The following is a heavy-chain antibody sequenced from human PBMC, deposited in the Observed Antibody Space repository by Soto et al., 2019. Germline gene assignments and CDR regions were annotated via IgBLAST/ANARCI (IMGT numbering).Heavy chain of an antibody. J-gene: IGHJ5*02. CDR2: INHSGST. V-gene: IGHV4-34*01. CDR1: GGSFSGYY. CDR3: AREGSYYYGSGSYHNWFDP. Sequence: PSETLSLTCAVYGGSFSGYYWSWIRQPPGKGLEWIGEINHSGSTNYNPSLKSRVTISVDTSKNQFSLKLSSVTAADTAVYYCAREGSYYYGSGSYHNWFDPWGQGTLVT. D-gene: IGHD3-10*01.